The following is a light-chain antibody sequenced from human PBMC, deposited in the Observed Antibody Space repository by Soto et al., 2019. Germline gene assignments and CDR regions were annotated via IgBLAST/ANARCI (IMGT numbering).Light chain of an antibody. CDR3: QQYYGSPFT. J-gene: IGKJ3*01. Sequence: DIVMTQSPDSLAVSLGERATINCKSSQNVLYSSNNKNYLAWYQQKPRQPPKLLIYWASTRESGVPDRFSGSWSGTDFTLTISSLQAEDVAVYYCQQYYGSPFTFGPGTKVDVK. V-gene: IGKV4-1*01. CDR1: QNVLYSSNNKNY. CDR2: WAS.